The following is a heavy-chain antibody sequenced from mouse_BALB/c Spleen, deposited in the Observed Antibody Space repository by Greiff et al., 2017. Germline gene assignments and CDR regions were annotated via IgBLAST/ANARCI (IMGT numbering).Heavy chain of an antibody. Sequence: EVKLVESGGGLVQPGGSRKLSCAASGFTFSSYAMSWVRQTPEKRLEWVATISSGGSYTYYPDSVKGRFTISRDNAKNTLYLQMSSLRSEDTAMYYCARHGKGFYAMDYWGQGTSVTVSS. D-gene: IGHD2-1*01. CDR2: ISSGGSYT. J-gene: IGHJ4*01. CDR1: GFTFSSYA. CDR3: ARHGKGFYAMDY. V-gene: IGHV5-9-3*01.